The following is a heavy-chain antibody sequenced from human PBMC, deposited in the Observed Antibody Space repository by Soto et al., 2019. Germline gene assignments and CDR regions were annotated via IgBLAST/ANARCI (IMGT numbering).Heavy chain of an antibody. V-gene: IGHV4-30-4*08. D-gene: IGHD2-2*01. Sequence: PSETLSLTCPVSAASIGSGDAYWTWIRQSPWKGLEWIGYISDSGSTFYNPSLRSRLTLALDTSKNHFSMKLNSVTAAVAAVYYGAKDQAPEFDPWGQGIPVTLS. CDR3: AKDQAPEFDP. CDR1: AASIGSGDAY. CDR2: ISDSGST. J-gene: IGHJ5*02.